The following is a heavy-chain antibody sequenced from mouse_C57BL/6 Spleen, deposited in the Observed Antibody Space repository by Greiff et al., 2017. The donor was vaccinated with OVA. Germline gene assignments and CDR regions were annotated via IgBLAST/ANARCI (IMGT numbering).Heavy chain of an antibody. CDR3: ARMETAQAPFAY. Sequence: VQLQQPGAELVKPGASVKLSCKASGYTFTSYWMQWVKQRPGQGLEWIGEIDPSDSYTNYNQKFKGKATLTVDTSSSTAYMQLSSLTSEDSAVYYCARMETAQAPFAYWGQGTLVTVSA. CDR1: GYTFTSYW. V-gene: IGHV1-50*01. D-gene: IGHD3-2*02. J-gene: IGHJ3*01. CDR2: IDPSDSYT.